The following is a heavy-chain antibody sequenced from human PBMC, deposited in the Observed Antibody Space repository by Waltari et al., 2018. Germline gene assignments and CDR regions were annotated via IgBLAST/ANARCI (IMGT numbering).Heavy chain of an antibody. J-gene: IGHJ5*02. Sequence: QLQLQESGPGLVKPSETLSLTCTVSGGSISSSSYYWGWIRQPPGKGLEWFGSIYYSGGTYATPPLKSRVTISVDTSKNQFSLKLSSVTAADTAVYYCARKSGYDFWSGYSNRGWFDPWGQGTLVTVSS. CDR3: ARKSGYDFWSGYSNRGWFDP. CDR1: GGSISSSSYY. V-gene: IGHV4-39*01. CDR2: IYYSGGT. D-gene: IGHD3-3*01.